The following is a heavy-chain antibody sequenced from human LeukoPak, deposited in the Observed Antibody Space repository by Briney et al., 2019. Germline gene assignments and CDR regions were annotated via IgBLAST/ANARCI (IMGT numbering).Heavy chain of an antibody. J-gene: IGHJ4*02. CDR3: AKDGKNYFDY. CDR2: ISWDGGST. V-gene: IGHV3-43*01. CDR1: GFTFDDYS. Sequence: GGSLRLSCAASGFTFDDYSMHWVRQAPGKGLEWVSLISWDGGSTNYADSVKGRFTISRDNSKNSLSLQMNSLRPEDTALYYCAKDGKNYFDYWGQGTLVTVSS.